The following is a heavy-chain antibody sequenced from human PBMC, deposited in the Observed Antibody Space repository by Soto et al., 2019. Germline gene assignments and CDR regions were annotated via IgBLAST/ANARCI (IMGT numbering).Heavy chain of an antibody. D-gene: IGHD2-15*01. CDR3: ARHTSYCSGGRCHSGYYYYGMDV. Sequence: GESLKISCKGSGYSFTSYWISWVRQMPGKGLEWMGRIDPSDSYTNYSPSFQGHVTISADKSISTAYLQWSSLKASDTAMYYCARHTSYCSGGRCHSGYYYYGMDVWGQGTKVTVS. CDR2: IDPSDSYT. V-gene: IGHV5-10-1*01. J-gene: IGHJ6*02. CDR1: GYSFTSYW.